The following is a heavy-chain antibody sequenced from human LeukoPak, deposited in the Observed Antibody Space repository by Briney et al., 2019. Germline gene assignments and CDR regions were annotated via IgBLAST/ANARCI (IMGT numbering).Heavy chain of an antibody. V-gene: IGHV4-30-2*01. CDR1: GGSISSGGYS. CDR3: ASGRGGVDAFDI. D-gene: IGHD2-15*01. CDR2: IYHSGST. J-gene: IGHJ3*02. Sequence: PSETLSLTCAVSGGSISSGGYSWSWIRQPPGKGLEWIGYIYHSGSTYYNPSLKSRVTISVDRSKNQFSLELSSVTAADTAVYYCASGRGGVDAFDIWGQGTMVTVSS.